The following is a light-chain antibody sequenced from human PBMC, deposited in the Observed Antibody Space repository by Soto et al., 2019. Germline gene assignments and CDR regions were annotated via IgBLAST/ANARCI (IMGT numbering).Light chain of an antibody. CDR3: SAWDDRLSVV. CDR1: RTNIGTNY. V-gene: IGLV1-47*02. CDR2: AND. J-gene: IGLJ3*02. Sequence: QSVLTQPPSASGTPGQTVTISCSGSRTNIGTNYVYWYQQFPGTAPKLLIFANDKRPSGVPERFSASKSGTSASLAISGLRSEDEAEYFCSAWDDRLSVVFGGGTKVTVL.